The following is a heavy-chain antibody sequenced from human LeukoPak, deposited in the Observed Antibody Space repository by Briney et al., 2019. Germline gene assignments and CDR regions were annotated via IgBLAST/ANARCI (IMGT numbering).Heavy chain of an antibody. J-gene: IGHJ4*02. Sequence: ASVRVSCKASGYSFSDYFMQWVRHAPGQGLEWMGWINPNSGGTSYAQKFQGRVTMTRDTSISTVYMELSRLTSDDTAVYYCARDYELGTPGTVYEYFDYWGQGTRVTVSS. CDR3: ARDYELGTPGTVYEYFDY. CDR1: GYSFSDYF. V-gene: IGHV1-2*02. CDR2: INPNSGGT. D-gene: IGHD1-1*01.